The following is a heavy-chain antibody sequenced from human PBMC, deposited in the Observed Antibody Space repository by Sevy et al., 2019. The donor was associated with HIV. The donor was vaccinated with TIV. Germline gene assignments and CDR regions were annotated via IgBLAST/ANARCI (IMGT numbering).Heavy chain of an antibody. Sequence: ASVKVSCRASGGTFSIYAITWVRQSPGQGLEWMGGIIPMFGTTNYAQKFQGRVTITADESTNTAYMELSSLRSEDTAVYYCAREASSGLNWFDPCGQGTLVTVSS. V-gene: IGHV1-69*13. D-gene: IGHD3-22*01. CDR2: IIPMFGTT. CDR1: GGTFSIYA. CDR3: AREASSGLNWFDP. J-gene: IGHJ5*02.